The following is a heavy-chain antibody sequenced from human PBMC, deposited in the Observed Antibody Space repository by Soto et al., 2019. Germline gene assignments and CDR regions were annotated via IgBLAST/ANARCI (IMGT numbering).Heavy chain of an antibody. CDR3: ARGVAVGYDY. CDR2: ISSSGSTI. CDR1: GFTFSSYE. D-gene: IGHD2-2*03. J-gene: IGHJ4*02. Sequence: GGSLRLSCAASGFTFSSYEMNWVRQAPGKGLEWVSYISSSGSTIYYADSVKGRFTISRDNAKNSLYLQMNSLRAEDTAVYYCARGVAVGYDYWGQGTLVTVSS. V-gene: IGHV3-48*03.